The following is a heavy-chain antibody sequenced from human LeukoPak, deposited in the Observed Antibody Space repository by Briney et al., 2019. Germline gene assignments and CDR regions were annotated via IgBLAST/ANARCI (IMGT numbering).Heavy chain of an antibody. Sequence: PGGSLRLSCAASGFTFRSYMMSWVRQAPGKGLEWISYISSTGSSIYYADSVKGRFTISRDNSKNTLFLQMNSLRAEDTAVYFCAKTSGYSFGVDYWGQGTLVTVSS. J-gene: IGHJ4*02. V-gene: IGHV3-48*01. D-gene: IGHD5-18*01. CDR1: GFTFRSYM. CDR3: AKTSGYSFGVDY. CDR2: ISSTGSSI.